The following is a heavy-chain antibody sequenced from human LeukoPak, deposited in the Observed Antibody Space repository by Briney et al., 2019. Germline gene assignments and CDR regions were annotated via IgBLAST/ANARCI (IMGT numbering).Heavy chain of an antibody. J-gene: IGHJ4*02. D-gene: IGHD2-2*01. CDR1: GYTFSNFG. V-gene: IGHV1-18*01. CDR3: ARDGTSTDDY. CDR2: ISGNNDNP. Sequence: ASVKVSFKASGYTFSNFGINWVRQAPGQGLEWMGWISGNNDNPNYGQKFQGRFTVTTDSSTNTAYMELRNLRLDDTAVYYCARDGTSTDDYWGQGTLVTVSS.